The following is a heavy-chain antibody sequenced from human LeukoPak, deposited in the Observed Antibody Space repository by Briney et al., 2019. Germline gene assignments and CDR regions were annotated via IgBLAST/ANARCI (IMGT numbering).Heavy chain of an antibody. D-gene: IGHD3-22*01. CDR1: GFTFSSYA. CDR3: AKDPPRYYYDSSGYY. Sequence: PGGSLRLSCAASGFTFSSYAMSWVRQAPGKELEWVSAISGSGGSTYYADSVKGRLTISRDNSKNTLYLQMNSLRAEDTAVYYCAKDPPRYYYDSSGYYWGQGTLVTVPS. V-gene: IGHV3-23*01. CDR2: ISGSGGST. J-gene: IGHJ4*02.